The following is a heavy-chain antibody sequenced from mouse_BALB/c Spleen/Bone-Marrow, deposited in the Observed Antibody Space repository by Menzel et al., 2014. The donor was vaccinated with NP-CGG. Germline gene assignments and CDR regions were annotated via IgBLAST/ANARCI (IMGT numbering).Heavy chain of an antibody. Sequence: EVQVVESGGGLVKPGGSLKLSCAASGFTFSSYAMSWVRPTPETRLEWVASISSGGSTYYPGSVKGRFTISRDNARNILYLQMSSLRSEDTAMYYCAREEYGQKVYAMDYWGQGTSVTVSS. V-gene: IGHV5-6-5*01. CDR3: AREEYGQKVYAMDY. D-gene: IGHD2-10*02. CDR1: GFTFSSYA. CDR2: ISSGGST. J-gene: IGHJ4*01.